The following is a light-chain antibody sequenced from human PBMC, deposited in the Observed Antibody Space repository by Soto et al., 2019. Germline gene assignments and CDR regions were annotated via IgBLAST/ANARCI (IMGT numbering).Light chain of an antibody. J-gene: IGKJ1*01. V-gene: IGKV4-1*01. CDR3: HQYYTTPWT. CDR1: RSVLYSSYNRSY. Sequence: DIVMTQSPDSLAVSLGERATINCKSSRSVLYSSYNRSYLTWYQQKPGQPPKLLIYWASTRESGVPDRFSGSGSGTDFTLTISSRQAEDVAVYYCHQYYTTPWTFGQGTKVEIK. CDR2: WAS.